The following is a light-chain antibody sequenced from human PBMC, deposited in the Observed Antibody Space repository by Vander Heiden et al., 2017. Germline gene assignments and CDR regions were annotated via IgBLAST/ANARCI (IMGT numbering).Light chain of an antibody. CDR2: DAS. J-gene: IGKJ4*01. CDR3: QQRSNWPPL. CDR1: QSVSSY. V-gene: IGKV3-11*01. Sequence: DIVLTQSPATLSLSPGERATLSCRASQSVSSYLAWYQQKPSQAPRLLIYDASNRATGIPARFSGSGSGTDFTLTISSLEPEDFAVYYCQQRSNWPPLFGGGTKVEIK.